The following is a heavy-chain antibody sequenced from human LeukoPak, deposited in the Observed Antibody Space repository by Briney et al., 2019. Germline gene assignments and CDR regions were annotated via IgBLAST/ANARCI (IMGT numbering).Heavy chain of an antibody. J-gene: IGHJ4*02. CDR3: ARSKGVLWFGELLYDY. V-gene: IGHV1-8*01. CDR1: GYTFTSYD. CDR2: MNPNSGNT. Sequence: ASVKVSCKASGYTFTSYDINWVRQATGQGLEWMGWMNPNSGNTGYAQKFQGRVTMTRNTSISTAYMELSSLRSDDTAVYYCARSKGVLWFGELLYDYWGQGTLVTVSS. D-gene: IGHD3-10*01.